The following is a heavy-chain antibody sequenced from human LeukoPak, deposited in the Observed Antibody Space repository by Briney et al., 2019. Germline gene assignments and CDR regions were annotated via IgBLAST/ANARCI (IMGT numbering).Heavy chain of an antibody. CDR3: ARQYYYGSGDY. CDR2: ISSSGSTM. Sequence: GGSLRLSCAASGFTFSDYCMSWIRQAPGKGLEWVSFISSSGSTMYYADSVKGRFTISRDNAKNSLYLQMNSLRAEDTAVYYCARQYYYGSGDYWGQGTLVTVSS. J-gene: IGHJ4*02. CDR1: GFTFSDYC. D-gene: IGHD3-10*01. V-gene: IGHV3-11*04.